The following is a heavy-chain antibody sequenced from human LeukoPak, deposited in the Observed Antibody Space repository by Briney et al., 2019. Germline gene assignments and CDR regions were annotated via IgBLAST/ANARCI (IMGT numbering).Heavy chain of an antibody. V-gene: IGHV1-18*01. Sequence: GASVKVSCKTSGFTFTSYGISWVRHAPGQGLEWMGWISAYNDNTNSAQYLQDRITMTTDRSTYTAYLELSSLRSDDTAVYYCARDLGQLAVAGVDYWGQGTLVTVSS. D-gene: IGHD6-6*01. CDR2: ISAYNDNT. J-gene: IGHJ4*02. CDR3: ARDLGQLAVAGVDY. CDR1: GFTFTSYG.